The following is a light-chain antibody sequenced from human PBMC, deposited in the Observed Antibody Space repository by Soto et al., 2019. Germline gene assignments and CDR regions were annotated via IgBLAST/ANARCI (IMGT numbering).Light chain of an antibody. V-gene: IGLV1-47*01. CDR2: RNS. CDR1: SSNIGTNY. J-gene: IGLJ2*01. CDR3: AAWDDSLSGPV. Sequence: QSFLTQPPSASGTPGQRVTISCSGSSSNIGTNYVYWYLQLPGAAPQLLIYRNSQRPSGVPDRFSGSKSGTSASLAISGLRSDDEADYFCAAWDDSLSGPVFGGGTKVTVL.